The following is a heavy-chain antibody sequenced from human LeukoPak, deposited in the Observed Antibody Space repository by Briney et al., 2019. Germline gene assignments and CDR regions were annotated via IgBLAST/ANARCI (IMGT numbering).Heavy chain of an antibody. CDR2: ISAYNGNT. D-gene: IGHD2-2*01. CDR1: GYTFTSYG. V-gene: IGHV1-18*04. CDR3: ARDQDIVVVPAAMRGNPNWFDP. J-gene: IGHJ5*02. Sequence: ASVTVSCKASGYTFTSYGISWVRQDPGQGLEWMGWISAYNGNTNYAQKLQGRVTMTTDTSTSTAYMELRSLRSDDTAVYYCARDQDIVVVPAAMRGNPNWFDPWGQGTLVTVSS.